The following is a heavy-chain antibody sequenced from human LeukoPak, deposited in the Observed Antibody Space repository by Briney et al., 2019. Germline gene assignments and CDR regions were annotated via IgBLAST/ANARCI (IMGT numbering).Heavy chain of an antibody. V-gene: IGHV3-48*03. CDR3: ARGDSGSYYFDY. CDR1: GFTFSSYE. CDR2: ISSSGSTI. J-gene: IGHJ4*02. Sequence: PGGSLRLSCAASGFTFSSYEMNWVRQAPGKGLEWVSYISSSGSTIYYADSVKGRFTISRDNAKNSLYPQMNSLRAEDTAVYYCARGDSGSYYFDYWGQGTLVTVSS. D-gene: IGHD1-26*01.